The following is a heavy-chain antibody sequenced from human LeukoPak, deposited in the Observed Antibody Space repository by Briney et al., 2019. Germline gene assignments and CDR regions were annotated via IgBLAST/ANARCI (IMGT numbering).Heavy chain of an antibody. D-gene: IGHD3-10*01. Sequence: GGSLRLSCAASGFTFSDYWMSWVRQSPGRGLEWVANTKHDGSEYYYVDSVKGRFTISRDNAKNSLYLQMNNLRAEDTAVYYCAKDGVPSRWFGRNYFDYWGQGTLVTVSS. CDR3: AKDGVPSRWFGRNYFDY. V-gene: IGHV3-7*01. J-gene: IGHJ4*02. CDR2: TKHDGSEY. CDR1: GFTFSDYW.